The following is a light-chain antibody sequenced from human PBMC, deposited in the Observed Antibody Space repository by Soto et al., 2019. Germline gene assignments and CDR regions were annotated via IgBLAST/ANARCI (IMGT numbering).Light chain of an antibody. CDR1: QSVSSF. Sequence: EIVLTQSPATLSLSPGERATLSCRASQSVSSFLAWYQQKHGQAPRLLIYDASNRATGIPARFSGSGSGTDFTLTISSLEPEDFAVYYCQHRSNLPLTFGGGTKVEIK. CDR2: DAS. V-gene: IGKV3-11*01. CDR3: QHRSNLPLT. J-gene: IGKJ4*01.